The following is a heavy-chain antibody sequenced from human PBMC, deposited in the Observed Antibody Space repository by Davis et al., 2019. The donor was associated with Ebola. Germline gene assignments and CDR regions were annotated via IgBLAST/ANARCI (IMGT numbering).Heavy chain of an antibody. D-gene: IGHD4-17*01. J-gene: IGHJ4*02. CDR2: ISSSGSTI. CDR1: GFTFSDYY. CDR3: ARDPTHYYGDNDFDY. Sequence: GGSLRLSCAASGFTFSDYYMSWIRQAPGKGLEWVSYISSSGSTIYYADSVKGRFTISRDNAKNSLYLQMNSLRAEDTAVYYCARDPTHYYGDNDFDYWGQGPWSPSPQ. V-gene: IGHV3-11*01.